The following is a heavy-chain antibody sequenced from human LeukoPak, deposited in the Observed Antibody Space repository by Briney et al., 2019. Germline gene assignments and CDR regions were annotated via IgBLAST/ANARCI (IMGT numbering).Heavy chain of an antibody. D-gene: IGHD3-22*01. CDR1: GFTFSDYY. J-gene: IGHJ4*02. CDR2: ISSSGSTI. V-gene: IGHV3-11*01. CDR3: AREGYYYDSSGYYDY. Sequence: GGSLRLSCAASGFTFSDYYMSWIRQAPGKGLEWVSFISSSGSTIYYADSVKGRFTISRDNAKNSLYLQMNSLKAEDTAVYYCAREGYYYDSSGYYDYWGQGTLVTVSS.